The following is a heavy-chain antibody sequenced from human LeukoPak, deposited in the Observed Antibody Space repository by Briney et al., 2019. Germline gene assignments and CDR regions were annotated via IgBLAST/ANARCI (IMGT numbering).Heavy chain of an antibody. Sequence: GGSLRLSCAASGFTFGDYDMHWVRQATGKGLEWVSAIRSIGDRFYSGSVKGRFTISRDNAKNSLYLQMNSLRAEDTAVYYCARDPIENVWGSYRSDAFDIWGQGTMVTVSS. CDR2: IRSIGDR. J-gene: IGHJ3*02. V-gene: IGHV3-13*01. CDR3: ARDPIENVWGSYRSDAFDI. CDR1: GFTFGDYD. D-gene: IGHD3-16*02.